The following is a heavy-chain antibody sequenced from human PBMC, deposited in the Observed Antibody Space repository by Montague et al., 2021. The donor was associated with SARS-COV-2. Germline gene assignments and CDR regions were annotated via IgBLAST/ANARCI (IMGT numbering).Heavy chain of an antibody. D-gene: IGHD2-15*01. CDR1: GFTFSSYA. J-gene: IGHJ4*02. Sequence: SLRLSCAASGFTFSSYAMHWVRQAPGMGLEWVAVISYDGSNKYYADSVKGRFTISRDNSKNTLYLQMNSLRAEDTAVYYCARDLVVVAATPIDYWGQGTLVTVSS. CDR2: ISYDGSNK. V-gene: IGHV3-30-3*01. CDR3: ARDLVVVAATPIDY.